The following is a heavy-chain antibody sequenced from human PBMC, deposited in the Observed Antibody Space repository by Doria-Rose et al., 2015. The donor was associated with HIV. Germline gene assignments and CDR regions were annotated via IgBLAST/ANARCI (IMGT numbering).Heavy chain of an antibody. CDR3: AKAPIIGPKYYFYMDV. CDR2: ISWDSGAK. Sequence: VQLVQSGGGLVQPGRSLRLSCVGSGFSFESYAMHWVRLAPGKGLEWVAGISWDSGAKGNADSVDGRFTISRDNAKKSVYLEMRSLRPEDTAFYYCAKAPIIGPKYYFYMDVWGKGTLVTVSS. CDR1: GFSFESYA. D-gene: IGHD3-3*01. V-gene: IGHV3-9*01. J-gene: IGHJ6*03.